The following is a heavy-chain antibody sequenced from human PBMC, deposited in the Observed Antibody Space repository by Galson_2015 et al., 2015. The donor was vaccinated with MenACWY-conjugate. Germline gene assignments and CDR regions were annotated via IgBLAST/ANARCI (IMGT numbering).Heavy chain of an antibody. CDR3: AKRGDGSGSYSLDY. Sequence: SLRLSCAASGFTFSSYAMHWVRQAPGKGLEWVAFIPSDGSKKYHADSVKGRLTISRDNSKNTLYVQMNSLRAEDTAVYYCAKRGDGSGSYSLDYWGQGTLVTISS. CDR2: IPSDGSKK. CDR1: GFTFSSYA. J-gene: IGHJ4*02. V-gene: IGHV3-30*02. D-gene: IGHD3-10*01.